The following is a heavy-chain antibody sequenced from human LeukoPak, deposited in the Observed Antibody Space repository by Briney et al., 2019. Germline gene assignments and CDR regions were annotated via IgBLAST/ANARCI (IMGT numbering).Heavy chain of an antibody. CDR3: ARDDCSSISCYHNWFDP. CDR1: GFTFSSYW. Sequence: PGGSLRLSCAASGFTFSSYWMSWVRQAPGKGLEWVANIKQDGSEKYYVDSVKGRFTISRDNAKNSLYLQMSSLRAEDTVVYYCARDDCSSISCYHNWFDPWGQGTLVTVSS. D-gene: IGHD2-2*01. V-gene: IGHV3-7*01. J-gene: IGHJ5*02. CDR2: IKQDGSEK.